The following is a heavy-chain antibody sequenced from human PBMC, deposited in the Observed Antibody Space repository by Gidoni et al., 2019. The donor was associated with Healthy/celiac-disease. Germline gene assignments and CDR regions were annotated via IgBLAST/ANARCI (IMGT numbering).Heavy chain of an antibody. V-gene: IGHV4-59*01. CDR1: GGSISRYY. D-gene: IGHD1-26*01. CDR2: IYYSGST. J-gene: IGHJ5*02. Sequence: QVQLQESGPGLVKPSETLSLTCTVSGGSISRYYWSWIPQPPGKGLEWIGYIYYSGSTNYNPSLKSRVTISVDTSKNQFSLKLSSVTAADTAVYYCARDGLGGATSDPWGQGTLVTVSS. CDR3: ARDGLGGATSDP.